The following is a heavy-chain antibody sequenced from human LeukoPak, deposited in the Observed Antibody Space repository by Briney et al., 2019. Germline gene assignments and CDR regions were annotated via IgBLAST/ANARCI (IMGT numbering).Heavy chain of an antibody. CDR2: IYYSGTT. Sequence: PSETLSLTCTVSGGSISSYYWSWIRQPPGKGLEWIEYIYYSGTTNYNPSLKSRVTISVDTSKNQFSLKLSSVTAADTAVYYCAREDYCSGGGCYSGYFQHWGQGTLVTVSS. J-gene: IGHJ1*01. CDR1: GGSISSYY. D-gene: IGHD2-15*01. CDR3: AREDYCSGGGCYSGYFQH. V-gene: IGHV4-59*01.